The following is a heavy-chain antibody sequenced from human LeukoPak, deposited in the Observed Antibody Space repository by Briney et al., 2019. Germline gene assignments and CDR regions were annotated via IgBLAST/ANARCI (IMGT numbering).Heavy chain of an antibody. V-gene: IGHV4-38-2*02. CDR3: ARVLGWYYDSSGYYYAPYFDY. J-gene: IGHJ4*02. D-gene: IGHD3-22*01. CDR1: GYSISSGYY. CDR2: IYYSGST. Sequence: SETLSLTCTVSGYSISSGYYWGWIRQPPGKGLEWIGSIYYSGSTYYNPSLKSRVTISVDTSKNQFSLKLSSVTAADTAVYYCARVLGWYYDSSGYYYAPYFDYWGQGTLVTVSS.